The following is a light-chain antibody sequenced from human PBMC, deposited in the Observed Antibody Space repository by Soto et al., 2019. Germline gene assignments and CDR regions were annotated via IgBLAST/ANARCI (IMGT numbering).Light chain of an antibody. CDR2: AAS. CDR1: QTISTY. J-gene: IGKJ2*01. V-gene: IGKV1-39*01. CDR3: QQSLGIPYT. Sequence: DIQMTQSRSALSASVGDRVTITCRASQTISTYLNWYQQKPGKAPKLLIYAASTLQSGVPSRFSGSGSGTDFTLTISSLQPEDFATYYCQQSLGIPYTFGQGTRLEIK.